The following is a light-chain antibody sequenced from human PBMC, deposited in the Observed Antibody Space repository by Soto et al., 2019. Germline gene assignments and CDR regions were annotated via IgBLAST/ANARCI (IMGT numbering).Light chain of an antibody. Sequence: QSALTQPASVSGSPGQSITISCTGIGSNLGGYNFISWFQHHPDKAPKLIIFDVSSRPSGISDRFSGSKSGNTASLTISGIQAEDEADYYCSSYTTTRTYVFGGGTKLTVL. V-gene: IGLV2-14*03. CDR2: DVS. J-gene: IGLJ2*01. CDR3: SSYTTTRTYV. CDR1: GSNLGGYNF.